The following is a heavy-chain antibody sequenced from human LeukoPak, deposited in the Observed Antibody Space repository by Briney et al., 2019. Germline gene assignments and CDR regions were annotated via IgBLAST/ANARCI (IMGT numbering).Heavy chain of an antibody. CDR3: ARSATVTTGYFDY. V-gene: IGHV4-39*07. D-gene: IGHD4-17*01. J-gene: IGHJ4*02. CDR1: GGSISSTGHY. CDR2: VYSNGNT. Sequence: SETLSLTCSVSGGSISSTGHYWGWIRQSPEKGLDWIGSVYSNGNTYYNPSVKSRVTMSVDTSKNQFSLKLTSMTAAETAVYYCARSATVTTGYFDYWGQGALVTVSS.